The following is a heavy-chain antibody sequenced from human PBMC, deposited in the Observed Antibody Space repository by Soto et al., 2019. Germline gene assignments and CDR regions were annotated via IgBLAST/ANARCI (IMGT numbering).Heavy chain of an antibody. D-gene: IGHD5-18*01. CDR2: ISDSGGST. J-gene: IGHJ4*02. Sequence: GSLRLSCVASGFTFTNYGMNWVRQAPGKGLEWVSAISDSGGSTFYADSAKGRFTISRDNSKNTLYLQMNGLRSEDTAIYYCAAALSGYTPNYDYWGQGTPVTVSS. V-gene: IGHV3-23*01. CDR1: GFTFTNYG. CDR3: AAALSGYTPNYDY.